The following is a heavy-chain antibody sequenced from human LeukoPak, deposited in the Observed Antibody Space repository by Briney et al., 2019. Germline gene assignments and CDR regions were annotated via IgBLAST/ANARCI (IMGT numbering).Heavy chain of an antibody. V-gene: IGHV4-4*07. J-gene: IGHJ1*01. Sequence: SETLSLTCTVSGDSIKSYYWSWIRQAAGKGLEWIGRISARGNPTYNPSLTNRVTMSVDKPKNQFSLKLTSVTAADTAVYYCGRSEVATTEQWDNWGRGTLVTVSS. CDR3: GRSEVATTEQWDN. D-gene: IGHD1-26*01. CDR1: GDSIKSYY. CDR2: ISARGNP.